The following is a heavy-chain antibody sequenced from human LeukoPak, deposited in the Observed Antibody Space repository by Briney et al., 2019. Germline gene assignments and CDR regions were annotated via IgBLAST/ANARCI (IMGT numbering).Heavy chain of an antibody. J-gene: IGHJ4*02. CDR3: AKDRSSAGTSGFDY. V-gene: IGHV3-23*01. D-gene: IGHD6-19*01. Sequence: PGRSLRLSCAASGFTFSSKAVHWVRQAPGKGLEWVSAISGSGGSTYYADSVKGRFTISRDNSKNTLYLQMNSLRAEDTAVYYCAKDRSSAGTSGFDYWGQGTLVTVSS. CDR2: ISGSGGST. CDR1: GFTFSSKA.